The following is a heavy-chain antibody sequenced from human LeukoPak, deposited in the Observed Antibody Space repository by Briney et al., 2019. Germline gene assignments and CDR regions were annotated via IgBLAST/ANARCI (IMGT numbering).Heavy chain of an antibody. CDR3: VRSGSGWYDY. J-gene: IGHJ4*02. Sequence: GGSLRLSCSASGFTLRSYAMQWVRPAPGKGLECVSGITNNGGNTYYADSVEGRFTISRDNSKNTLYLQMSSLRAEDTAIYYCVRSGSGWYDYWGQGTLVTASS. CDR2: ITNNGGNT. CDR1: GFTLRSYA. V-gene: IGHV3-64D*09. D-gene: IGHD6-19*01.